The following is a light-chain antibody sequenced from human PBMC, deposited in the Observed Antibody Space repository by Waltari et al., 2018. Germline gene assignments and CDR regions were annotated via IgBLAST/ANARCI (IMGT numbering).Light chain of an antibody. Sequence: DIQMTQSPSSLSASVGYRVTITCRASQSISNDLNWYHHKPEKATTLLIYAASSLQSGVPPRFSGSGSGTDFTITISSLQPEDFATYYCQQSYSTPRLTFGGGTKVEIK. CDR3: QQSYSTPRLT. CDR2: AAS. V-gene: IGKV1-39*01. CDR1: QSISND. J-gene: IGKJ4*01.